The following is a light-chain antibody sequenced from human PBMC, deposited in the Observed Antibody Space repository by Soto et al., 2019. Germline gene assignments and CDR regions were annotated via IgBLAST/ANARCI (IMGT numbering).Light chain of an antibody. Sequence: AIQLTQSPSSLSASLGDRVTITCRASQGISTALAWYQQKPGKPPKFLIYDASSLESGVPSRFSGSGSGTDFTLTISSLQPEDFATSHCQQFNSYPVTFGPGTKVDIK. CDR1: QGISTA. CDR2: DAS. J-gene: IGKJ3*01. V-gene: IGKV1-13*02. CDR3: QQFNSYPVT.